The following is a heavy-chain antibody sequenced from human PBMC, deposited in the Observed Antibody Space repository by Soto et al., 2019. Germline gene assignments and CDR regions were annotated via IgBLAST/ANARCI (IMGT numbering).Heavy chain of an antibody. CDR2: IVPLLGTT. D-gene: IGHD4-17*01. Sequence: QVQLVQSGAEVKKPGSSVTVSCKASGGTLARYAFSWVRQAPGQGLEWMGGIVPLLGTTHYAQKFQGRVNITADKSTSTAYMELRSLGVEDTDIYYCARDDDAYGDYNSYWGQGTLVAVSS. CDR3: ARDDDAYGDYNSY. V-gene: IGHV1-69*06. CDR1: GGTLARYA. J-gene: IGHJ4*02.